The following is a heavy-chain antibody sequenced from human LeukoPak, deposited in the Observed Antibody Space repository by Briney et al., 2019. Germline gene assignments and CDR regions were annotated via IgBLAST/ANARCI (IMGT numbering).Heavy chain of an antibody. CDR2: IYYSGST. CDR1: GGSISSYY. CDR3: ARHSSYYDYVWGSWYFQH. D-gene: IGHD3-16*01. J-gene: IGHJ1*01. Sequence: SETLSLTCTVSGGSISSYYWSWIRQPPGKGLEWIGYIYYSGSTNYNPSLKSRVTISVDTSKNQFSLKLSSVTAADTAVYYCARHSSYYDYVWGSWYFQHWGQGTLVTVSS. V-gene: IGHV4-59*08.